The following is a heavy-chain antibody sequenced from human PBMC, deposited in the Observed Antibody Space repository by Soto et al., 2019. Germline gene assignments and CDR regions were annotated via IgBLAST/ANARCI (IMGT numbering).Heavy chain of an antibody. Sequence: EVQLLESGGGLVQPGGSLRLSCAASGFSFSTYSMAWVRQAPGKGPEWVSGLSHGGAYTFYADSVKGRFTISVDISQNTVYLQMNSLRPEDTAAYYCAKWSGYGDAWGQGTLVTVSS. CDR1: GFSFSTYS. V-gene: IGHV3-23*01. CDR3: AKWSGYGDA. D-gene: IGHD4-17*01. CDR2: LSHGGAYT. J-gene: IGHJ4*02.